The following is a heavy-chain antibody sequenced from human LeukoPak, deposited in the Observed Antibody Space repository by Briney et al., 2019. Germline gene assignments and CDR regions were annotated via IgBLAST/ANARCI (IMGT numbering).Heavy chain of an antibody. CDR1: GFTFSRLG. CDR3: AKTAPRSIQVWDY. D-gene: IGHD5-18*01. CDR2: MRYGGSNK. V-gene: IGHV3-30*02. J-gene: IGHJ4*02. Sequence: GGSLRLSCAASGFTFSRLGMHWVRQAPGKGLEWVAFMRYGGSNKYYADSVKGRFTISRDNSKNTLFLQMNSLTSDDTALYYCAKTAPRSIQVWDYWGQGTLVTVSS.